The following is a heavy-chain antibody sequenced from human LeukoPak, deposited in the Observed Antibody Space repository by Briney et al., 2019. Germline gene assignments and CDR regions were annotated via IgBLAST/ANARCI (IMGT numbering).Heavy chain of an antibody. J-gene: IGHJ4*02. V-gene: IGHV4-61*01. CDR1: GGSISSGSYY. Sequence: SQTLSLTCTVSGGSISSGSYYWSWIRQPPGKGLEWIGYIYYSGSTNYNPSLKSRVTISVDTSKNQFSLKLSSVTAADTAVYYCARVSGYDWESFYDYWGQGTLVTVSS. D-gene: IGHD5-12*01. CDR2: IYYSGST. CDR3: ARVSGYDWESFYDY.